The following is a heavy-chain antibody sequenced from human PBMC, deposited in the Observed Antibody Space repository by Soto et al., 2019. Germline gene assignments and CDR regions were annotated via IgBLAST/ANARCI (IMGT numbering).Heavy chain of an antibody. D-gene: IGHD4-17*01. CDR2: ISSSSSTI. CDR3: GRENYGDYLNWFDP. V-gene: IGHV3-48*02. Sequence: EVQLVESGGGLVQPGGSLRLSCAASGFTFCSYSMNWVRQAPGKGLEWVSYISSSSSTIYYADSVKGRFTISRDNAKNSLYLQMNSLRDKDTAVYYCGRENYGDYLNWFDPWGQGTLVTVSS. CDR1: GFTFCSYS. J-gene: IGHJ5*02.